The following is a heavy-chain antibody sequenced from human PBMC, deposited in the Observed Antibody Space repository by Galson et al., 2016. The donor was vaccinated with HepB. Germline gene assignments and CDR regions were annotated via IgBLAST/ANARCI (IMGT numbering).Heavy chain of an antibody. V-gene: IGHV3-7*03. J-gene: IGHJ5*02. CDR2: IKQDERQK. Sequence: SLRLSCAASGFTFSSYWMSWVRQAPGKGLEWVGNIKQDERQKHYVDAVKGRFTISRDNAKNSLYLYMTRLRADDTAVYYCTSGIPFFDWTPLEHWGRGTLVTVSS. CDR1: GFTFSSYW. CDR3: TSGIPFFDWTPLEH. D-gene: IGHD3/OR15-3a*01.